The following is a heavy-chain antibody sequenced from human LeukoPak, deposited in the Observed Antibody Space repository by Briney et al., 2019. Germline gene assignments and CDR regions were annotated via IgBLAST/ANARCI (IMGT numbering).Heavy chain of an antibody. CDR1: GGSLSGHY. CDR2: IYYTGTT. V-gene: IGHV4-59*11. CDR3: ARFSWGCSTASCYLTN. D-gene: IGHD2-2*01. J-gene: IGHJ4*02. Sequence: SETLSLTCTVGGGSLSGHYWGWIRRPPGKGLELVGHIYYTGTTFYNPSLDSRVTITLDTSRNQFSLRLTSVIAADTAVYYCARFSWGCSTASCYLTNWGQGALVTVSS.